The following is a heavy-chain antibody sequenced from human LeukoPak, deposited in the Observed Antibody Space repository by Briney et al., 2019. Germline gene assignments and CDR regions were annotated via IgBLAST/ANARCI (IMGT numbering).Heavy chain of an antibody. CDR3: ARALGSSWDSSLDS. V-gene: IGHV3-30-3*01. CDR2: ISYDGNNK. J-gene: IGHJ4*02. Sequence: PGGSLIFSCAASGFTFSSYAMHWVRQAPGKGLEWVAIISYDGNNKYYADSVKGRFPISRDNSKNTLYLQMNSLRIEDTAVYYCARALGSSWDSSLDSWGQGTVGSASS. D-gene: IGHD6-13*01. CDR1: GFTFSSYA.